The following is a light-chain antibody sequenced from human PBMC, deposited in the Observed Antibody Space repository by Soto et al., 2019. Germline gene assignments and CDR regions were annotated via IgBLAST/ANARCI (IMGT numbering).Light chain of an antibody. CDR1: QSVDRK. V-gene: IGKV3D-15*01. CDR2: GAS. J-gene: IGKJ1*01. CDR3: QQYTNWPKT. Sequence: EIVLTQSPGTLSLSPGERATLYCRASQSVDRKLVWYQQRPGQAPRLLIYGASTRATGIPARFSGSGSGTEFTLTISSLQSEDFAVYYCQQYTNWPKTFGQGTKVEMK.